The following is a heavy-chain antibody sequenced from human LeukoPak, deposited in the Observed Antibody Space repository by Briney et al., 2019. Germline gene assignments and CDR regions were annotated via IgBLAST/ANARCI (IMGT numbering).Heavy chain of an antibody. V-gene: IGHV3-11*01. CDR2: ISTGDNTK. J-gene: IGHJ4*02. Sequence: GGSLRLSCAASGFTFSDYYRSWIRQAPGKGLEWISYISTGDNTKYYTDSVKGRFTIARDNDKNSLYLQSNSLRADDTALYYGARVRGYNAQASYFDYWGQGNVVTVSS. CDR3: ARVRGYNAQASYFDY. D-gene: IGHD3-10*01. CDR1: GFTFSDYY.